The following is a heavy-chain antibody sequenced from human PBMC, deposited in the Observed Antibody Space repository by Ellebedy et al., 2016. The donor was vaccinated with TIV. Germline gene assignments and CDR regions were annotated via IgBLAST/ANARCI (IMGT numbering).Heavy chain of an antibody. J-gene: IGHJ4*02. Sequence: MPSETLSLTCAVSGDSISRGNWWSWVRQSPGKGPEWIGEISHSGSTNYNPSLKSRVTMSVDSSRTHFSLQLNSVTAADTAVYYCAREGPGHGDLEFDYWGQGTLVTVSS. D-gene: IGHD3-10*01. CDR1: GDSISRGNW. CDR3: AREGPGHGDLEFDY. V-gene: IGHV4-4*02. CDR2: ISHSGST.